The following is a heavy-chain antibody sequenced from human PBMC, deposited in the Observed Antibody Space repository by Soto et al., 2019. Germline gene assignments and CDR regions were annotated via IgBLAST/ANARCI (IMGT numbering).Heavy chain of an antibody. CDR3: ARDGATVAGTAYGMDV. CDR1: GFTFSSYA. D-gene: IGHD6-19*01. Sequence: ALRLSCAASGFTFSSYAMHWVRQAPGKGLEWVAVISYDGSNKYYADSVKGRFTISRDNSKNTLYLQMNSLRAEDTAVYYCARDGATVAGTAYGMDVWGQGTTVTISS. J-gene: IGHJ6*02. CDR2: ISYDGSNK. V-gene: IGHV3-30-3*01.